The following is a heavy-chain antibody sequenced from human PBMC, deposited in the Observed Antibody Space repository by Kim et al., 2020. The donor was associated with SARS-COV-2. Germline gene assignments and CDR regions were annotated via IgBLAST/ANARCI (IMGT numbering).Heavy chain of an antibody. D-gene: IGHD2-2*01. Sequence: SETLSLTCAVYGGSFSGYYWSWIRQPPGKGLEWIGEINHSGSTNYNPSLKSRVTISVDTSKNQFSLKLSSVTAADTAVYYCATHCSSTSCGFDYWGQGTLVTVSS. CDR3: ATHCSSTSCGFDY. CDR2: INHSGST. V-gene: IGHV4-34*01. J-gene: IGHJ4*02. CDR1: GGSFSGYY.